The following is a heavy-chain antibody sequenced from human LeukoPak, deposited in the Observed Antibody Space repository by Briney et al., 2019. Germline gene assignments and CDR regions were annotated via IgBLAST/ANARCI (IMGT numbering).Heavy chain of an antibody. CDR3: ARQTGIVGAIDY. CDR1: GGSINTYY. CDR2: ISYSGGT. D-gene: IGHD1-26*01. J-gene: IGHJ4*02. V-gene: IGHV4-59*01. Sequence: SETLSLTCTVSGGSINTYYWSWLRQPPGKGLEWIGYISYSGGTNYNPSLKGRVTISVDTSKNQFSLKLSSVTAADTAVYYCARQTGIVGAIDYWGQGTLVTVSS.